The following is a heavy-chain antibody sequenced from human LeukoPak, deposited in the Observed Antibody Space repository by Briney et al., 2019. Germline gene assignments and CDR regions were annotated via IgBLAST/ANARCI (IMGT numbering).Heavy chain of an antibody. D-gene: IGHD5-18*01. CDR3: ARVIQLWYGMDV. CDR2: IKPDGGEK. V-gene: IGHV3-7*01. CDR1: GFTFSSYN. J-gene: IGHJ6*02. Sequence: GGSLRLSCAASGFTFSSYNMNWVRQAPGKGLEWVANIKPDGGEKYYVDSVKGRFTISRDNAKNSLYLQMNSLRAEDTAVYYCARVIQLWYGMDVWGQGTTVTVSS.